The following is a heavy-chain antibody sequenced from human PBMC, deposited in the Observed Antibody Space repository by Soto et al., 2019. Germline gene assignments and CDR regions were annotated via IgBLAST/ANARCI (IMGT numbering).Heavy chain of an antibody. CDR3: ARDSSYYGMDV. J-gene: IGHJ6*02. Sequence: ASVKVSCKASGYSFTNYYMHWVRQAPGQGLEWMGTINAGGGYTTYAQRFQGRVTMTRDTSASTAYMGLSSLRSEDTAVYYCARDSSYYGMDVWGQGTTVTVSS. CDR1: GYSFTNYY. CDR2: INAGGGYT. V-gene: IGHV1-46*01.